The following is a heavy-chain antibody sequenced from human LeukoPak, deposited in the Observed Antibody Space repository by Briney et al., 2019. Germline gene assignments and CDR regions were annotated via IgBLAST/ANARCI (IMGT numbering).Heavy chain of an antibody. CDR3: AIGNCRALY. J-gene: IGHJ4*02. D-gene: IGHD1-7*01. CDR2: ISSSGSNR. V-gene: IGHV3-11*01. CDR1: GFTFGDYY. Sequence: PGGSLRLSCAASGFTFGDYYMTWIRQAPGQGLEWVSYISSSGSNRYYADSVKGRFTISRDNAQNSLYLQMNSLRAEDSAVYYCAIGNCRALYWGQGTLVTVSS.